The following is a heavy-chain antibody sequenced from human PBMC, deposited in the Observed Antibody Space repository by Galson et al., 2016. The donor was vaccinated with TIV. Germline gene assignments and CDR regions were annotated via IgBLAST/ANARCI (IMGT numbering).Heavy chain of an antibody. CDR1: GYTFTDYY. CDR3: SRGGRSPHFYWLSPDH. CDR2: INPNSGGA. V-gene: IGHV1-2*02. J-gene: IGHJ4*02. D-gene: IGHD3-9*01. Sequence: SVKVSCKASGYTFTDYYMHWVRQAPGQGLEWMGWINPNSGGANYAQKFQGSVTMTRDTSISTAYMELNWLTSDDTAVYYCSRGGRSPHFYWLSPDHWGQGTLVTVSS.